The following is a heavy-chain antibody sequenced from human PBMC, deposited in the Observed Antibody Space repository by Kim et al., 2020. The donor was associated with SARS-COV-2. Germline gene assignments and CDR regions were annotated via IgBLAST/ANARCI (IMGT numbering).Heavy chain of an antibody. Sequence: GGTLRLSCAASVFSLSYYSLNWVRQAPGKVLAFFSYIISSISTIYYADSVKGRFTISRDNANNSLYLQMNSLRAEDTAVYYCARRSGSGPDGGFDPWGQGTRVTVS. V-gene: IGHV3-48*04. CDR2: IISSISTI. CDR3: ARRSGSGPDGGFDP. D-gene: IGHD1-26*01. J-gene: IGHJ5*02. CDR1: VFSLSYYS.